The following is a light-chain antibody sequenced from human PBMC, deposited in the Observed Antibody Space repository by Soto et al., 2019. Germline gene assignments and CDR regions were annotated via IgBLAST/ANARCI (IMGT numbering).Light chain of an antibody. CDR1: QSVSSSY. V-gene: IGKV3-20*01. Sequence: EIVLTQSPGTLSLSPGERATLSCRASQSVSSSYLAWYQQKPGQAPRLLIYGASSRATGIPDRFSGSGSGTDFTLTISRLEPEDFAVYSCQQYGSSLFTFGPGTKVAIK. J-gene: IGKJ3*01. CDR3: QQYGSSLFT. CDR2: GAS.